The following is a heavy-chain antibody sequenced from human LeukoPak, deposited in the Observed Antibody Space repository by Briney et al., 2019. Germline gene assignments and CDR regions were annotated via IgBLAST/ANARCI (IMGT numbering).Heavy chain of an antibody. CDR3: AGEIVVESQT. J-gene: IGHJ5*02. V-gene: IGHV4-34*01. CDR2: IYHSGST. CDR1: GGSFSGYY. Sequence: SETLSLTCAVYGGSFSGYYWSWLRQPPGKGLEWIGEIYHSGSTNYNPSLKSRVTISVDKSKNQFSLKLSSVTAADTAVYYCAGEIVVESQTWGQGTLVTVSS. D-gene: IGHD2-15*01.